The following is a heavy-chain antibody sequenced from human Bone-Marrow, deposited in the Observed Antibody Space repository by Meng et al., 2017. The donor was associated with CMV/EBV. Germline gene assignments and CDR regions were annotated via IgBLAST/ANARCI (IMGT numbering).Heavy chain of an antibody. CDR2: IISYT. CDR3: ARDQSRFDP. J-gene: IGHJ5*02. V-gene: IGHV1-18*01. Sequence: ASVKVSCKASGFTFTDYGISWVRQAPGQGLEWMGWIISYTNYAQKFQGRVTLTTDTSTGTAYMELSSLRSEDTAVYYCARDQSRFDPWGQGTLVTVSS. CDR1: GFTFTDYG.